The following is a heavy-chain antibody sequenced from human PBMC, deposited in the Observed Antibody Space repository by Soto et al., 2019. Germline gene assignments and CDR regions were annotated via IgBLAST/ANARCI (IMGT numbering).Heavy chain of an antibody. D-gene: IGHD2-15*01. CDR2: ISSNTGNT. CDR1: GYTFTSFG. V-gene: IGHV1-18*04. Sequence: QVQLVQSGPEVMKPGASVKVSCKTSGYTFTSFGISWVRQAPGQGLEWRGGISSNTGNTKYAEKFQGRVTLSTYTSTRTAFMELRSLRSDDTAVYYCARVPRKIVAMVTGDYWGQGTLVTVSS. CDR3: ARVPRKIVAMVTGDY. J-gene: IGHJ4*02.